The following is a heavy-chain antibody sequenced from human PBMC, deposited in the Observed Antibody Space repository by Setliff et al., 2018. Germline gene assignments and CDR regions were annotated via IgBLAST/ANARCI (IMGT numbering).Heavy chain of an antibody. D-gene: IGHD3-22*01. J-gene: IGHJ4*02. CDR3: AREPNYYDSSGGFDY. Sequence: PSETLSLTCTVSGGSISSSSYYWGWIRQPPGKGLGWIGSNYYSGSTYYNPSLKSRVTISVDTSKNQFSMKLGAVTAADTAVYYCAREPNYYDSSGGFDYWGQGTLVTVSS. CDR1: GGSISSSSYY. CDR2: NYYSGST. V-gene: IGHV4-39*07.